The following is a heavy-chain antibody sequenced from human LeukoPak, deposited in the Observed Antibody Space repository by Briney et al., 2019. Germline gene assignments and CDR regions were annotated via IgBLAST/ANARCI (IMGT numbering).Heavy chain of an antibody. CDR2: IYYSGST. CDR1: GGSISSYY. D-gene: IGHD3-9*01. J-gene: IGHJ5*02. Sequence: SETLSLTCTVSGGSISSYYWSWIRQPPGKGLEWIGYIYYSGSTNYNPSLKSRVTISVDTSKNQLSLKLNSVTAADTAVYYCARHPVPRQLDWAGFYPWGQGTLVTVSS. V-gene: IGHV4-59*08. CDR3: ARHPVPRQLDWAGFYP.